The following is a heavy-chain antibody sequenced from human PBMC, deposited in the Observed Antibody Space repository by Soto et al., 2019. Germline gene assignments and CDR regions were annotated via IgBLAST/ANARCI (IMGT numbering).Heavy chain of an antibody. D-gene: IGHD3-22*01. CDR2: ISSDGTKK. CDR3: ARDQLASYDYYSRGYYGGGGFDY. CDR1: GFTFSSYP. J-gene: IGHJ4*02. V-gene: IGHV3-30-3*01. Sequence: QVQLVESGGGVVQPGRSLRLSCAASGFTFSSYPIHWVRQAPGKGLEWVAVISSDGTKKYYIDSVKGRFSISRDNSKNTLYLQMKSLRAEETGVFYCARDQLASYDYYSRGYYGGGGFDYWGQGTLVTVSS.